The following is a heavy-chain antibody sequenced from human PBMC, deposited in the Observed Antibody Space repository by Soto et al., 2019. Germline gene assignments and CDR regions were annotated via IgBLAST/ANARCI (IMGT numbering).Heavy chain of an antibody. V-gene: IGHV4-59*11. CDR2: VSHSGST. Sequence: PSETLSLTCTVSGGSIFSRLWSWIRQPPGKGLEWIGYVSHSGSTTHNPSLKSRVTISLDTSQNQVSLQLRSVTAADTAVYYCAREGALSGDAFEFWGPGTKVTVSS. D-gene: IGHD3-16*01. CDR1: GGSIFSRL. J-gene: IGHJ3*01. CDR3: AREGALSGDAFEF.